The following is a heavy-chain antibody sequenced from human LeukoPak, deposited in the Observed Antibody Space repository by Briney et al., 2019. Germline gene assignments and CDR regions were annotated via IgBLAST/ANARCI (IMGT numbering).Heavy chain of an antibody. V-gene: IGHV3-7*01. CDR2: IKQDGSEK. CDR1: GFTFSSYW. CDR3: ARDSFELRFLEWLPYPYYFDY. Sequence: GGSLRLSCAASGFTFSSYWMSWVRQAPGKGLEWVANIKQDGSEKYYVDSVKGRFTISRGNAKNSLYLQMNSLRAEDTAVYYCARDSFELRFLEWLPYPYYFDYWGQGTLVTVSS. J-gene: IGHJ4*02. D-gene: IGHD3-3*01.